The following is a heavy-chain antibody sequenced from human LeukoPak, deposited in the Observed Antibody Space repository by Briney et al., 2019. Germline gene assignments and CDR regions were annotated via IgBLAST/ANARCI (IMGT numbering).Heavy chain of an antibody. CDR3: AKEIYGDSTGGRFHH. V-gene: IGHV3-74*01. D-gene: IGHD4-17*01. J-gene: IGHJ1*01. CDR1: GFTFSSYW. CDR2: INSDGSST. Sequence: GGSLRLSCAASGFTFSSYWMHWVRQAPGKGLVWVSRINSDGSSTSYADAVKGRFTISRDNSKNTVFLQMNSLRVEDTAIYYCAKEIYGDSTGGRFHHWGQGTLVTVSS.